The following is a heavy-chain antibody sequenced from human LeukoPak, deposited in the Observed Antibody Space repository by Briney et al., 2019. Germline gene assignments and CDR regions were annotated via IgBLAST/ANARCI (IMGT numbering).Heavy chain of an antibody. V-gene: IGHV4-30-2*01. CDR2: IYHSGST. J-gene: IGHJ4*02. D-gene: IGHD2-2*01. Sequence: PLQTLSLNCGVSGGSISSCGYFLSWVRQPPGKGLGWVGYIYHSGSTYYNPSLKSRVTISLDRSKNQFSLKLSSVTAADTAVYHCARAPLRYCSSNSCSCFDYWGQGTLVTVSP. CDR1: GGSISSCGYF. CDR3: ARAPLRYCSSNSCSCFDY.